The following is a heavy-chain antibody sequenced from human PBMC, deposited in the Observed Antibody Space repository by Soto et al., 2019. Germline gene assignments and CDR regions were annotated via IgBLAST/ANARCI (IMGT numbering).Heavy chain of an antibody. Sequence: SETLSLTCTVSSRTSSGYFWRWIRQPPGKGLEWIGSAHHSGNTNYNPSLQSRVAISLDTSRNLLSLKMTSVTAADTALYYCARAVLDYGQIGGYFDLWARGTLVTVSS. V-gene: IGHV4-59*12. J-gene: IGHJ2*01. CDR2: AHHSGNT. CDR1: SRTSSGYF. CDR3: ARAVLDYGQIGGYFDL. D-gene: IGHD4-17*01.